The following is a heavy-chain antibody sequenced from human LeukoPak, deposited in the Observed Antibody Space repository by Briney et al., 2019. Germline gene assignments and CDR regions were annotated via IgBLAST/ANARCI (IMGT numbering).Heavy chain of an antibody. CDR1: GGTFISYA. CDR2: IIPIFGTA. V-gene: IGHV1-69*05. J-gene: IGHJ3*02. CDR3: ARPFNYYDSSGYFRQAFDI. D-gene: IGHD3-22*01. Sequence: GSSVKVSCKASGGTFISYAISWVRQAPGQGLEWMGRIIPIFGTANYAQKFQGRVTITTDESTSTAYMELSSLRSEDTAVYYCARPFNYYDSSGYFRQAFDIWGQGTMVTVSS.